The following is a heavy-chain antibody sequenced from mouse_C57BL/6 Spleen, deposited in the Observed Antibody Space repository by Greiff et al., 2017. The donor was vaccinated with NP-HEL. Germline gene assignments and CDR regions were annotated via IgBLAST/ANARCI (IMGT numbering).Heavy chain of an antibody. CDR1: GYTFTDYY. V-gene: IGHV1-26*01. J-gene: IGHJ2*01. D-gene: IGHD1-1*01. CDR3: ARYDTTVVHYFDY. Sequence: VQLQQSGPELVKPGASVKISCKASGYTFTDYYMNWVKQSHGKSLEWIGDINPNNGGTSYNQKFKGKATLTVDKSSSTAYMELRSLTSEDSAVYDCARYDTTVVHYFDYWGQGTTLTVSS. CDR2: INPNNGGT.